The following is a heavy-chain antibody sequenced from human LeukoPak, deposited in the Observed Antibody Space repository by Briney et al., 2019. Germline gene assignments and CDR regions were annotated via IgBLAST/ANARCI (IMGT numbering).Heavy chain of an antibody. Sequence: GGPLRLSCAASGFTFDDYGMSWVRQVPGKGLEWVSGLNWNGGNTGYADPVKGRFTISRDNAKNSLYLQMNSLGVEDTAFYYCARDRGYSASWYSRSGYFDLWGRGTLVTVSS. D-gene: IGHD6-13*01. CDR1: GFTFDDYG. CDR3: ARDRGYSASWYSRSGYFDL. J-gene: IGHJ2*01. V-gene: IGHV3-20*04. CDR2: LNWNGGNT.